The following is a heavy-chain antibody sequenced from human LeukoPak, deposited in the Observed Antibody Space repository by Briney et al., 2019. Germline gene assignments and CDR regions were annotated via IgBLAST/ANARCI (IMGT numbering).Heavy chain of an antibody. Sequence: GGSLRLSCAASRFTFSSNAMNWVRQAPGKGLEWVSSISRSSNYIYYAEAVKGRFTISRDNAKNSLYLQMNSLRAEDTAVYYCARELTYSDYWGQGTLVTVSS. J-gene: IGHJ4*02. CDR3: ARELTYSDY. D-gene: IGHD3-9*01. CDR2: ISRSSNYI. V-gene: IGHV3-21*01. CDR1: RFTFSSNA.